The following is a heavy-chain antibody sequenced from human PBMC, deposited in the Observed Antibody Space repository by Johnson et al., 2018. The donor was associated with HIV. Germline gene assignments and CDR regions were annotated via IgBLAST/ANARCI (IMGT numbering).Heavy chain of an antibody. CDR2: IGTAGDT. D-gene: IGHD2-15*01. CDR1: GFTFSDYD. J-gene: IGHJ3*02. V-gene: IGHV3-13*01. CDR3: ATPQEGYSAFDI. Sequence: EVQLVESGGGLVQPGGSLRLSCAASGFTFSDYDMHWVRQATGKGLEWVSGIGTAGDTYYADSVKGRFTISRDNSKTTLYLQMNSLRAEDTAVYYCATPQEGYSAFDIWGQGTMVTVSS.